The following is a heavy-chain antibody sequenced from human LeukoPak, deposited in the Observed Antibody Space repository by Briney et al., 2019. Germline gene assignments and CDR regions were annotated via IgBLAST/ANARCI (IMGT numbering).Heavy chain of an antibody. D-gene: IGHD6-19*01. CDR1: GFTLDVYA. V-gene: IGHV3-9*03. Sequence: GSPLTLLCAASGFTLDVYAMHWPPHAPGKGLVGVSGISWSRGSIGYADSVKGGFTISRDNAKNSMYLQMNSLRAEDMALYYCAKATPGIAVAGSFDYWGQGTLVTVSS. CDR3: AKATPGIAVAGSFDY. J-gene: IGHJ4*02. CDR2: ISWSRGSI.